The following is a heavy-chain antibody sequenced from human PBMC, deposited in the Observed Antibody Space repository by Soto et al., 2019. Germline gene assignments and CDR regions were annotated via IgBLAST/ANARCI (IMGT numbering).Heavy chain of an antibody. CDR2: IIPIFGTA. CDR1: GGTFSSYA. CDR3: ARAGAGYCSSTSCPSFDY. J-gene: IGHJ4*02. V-gene: IGHV1-69*13. Sequence: SVKVPCKASGGTFSSYAISWVRQAPGQGLEWMGGIIPIFGTANYAQKFQGRVTITADESTSTAYMELSSLRSEDTAVYYCARAGAGYCSSTSCPSFDYWGQGTLVTVSS. D-gene: IGHD2-2*01.